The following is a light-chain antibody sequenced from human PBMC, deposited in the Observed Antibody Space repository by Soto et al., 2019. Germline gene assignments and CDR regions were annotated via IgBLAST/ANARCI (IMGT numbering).Light chain of an antibody. V-gene: IGKV1-33*01. J-gene: IGKJ3*01. CDR2: DAS. CDR1: QDISNY. Sequence: DIQMTQSPSSLSASVGDRVTITWQASQDISNYLNWYQQKPGKAPKLLMSDASILETGVPSRFSGSGSGTDFTFTISGLQPEDIATYYCQQYDTLPPTFGPGTKVDLK. CDR3: QQYDTLPPT.